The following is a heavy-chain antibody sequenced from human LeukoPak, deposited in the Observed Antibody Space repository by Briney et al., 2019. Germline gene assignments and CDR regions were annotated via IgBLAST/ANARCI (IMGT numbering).Heavy chain of an antibody. D-gene: IGHD3-10*01. CDR3: ARGGSGGVCNY. V-gene: IGHV1-18*01. J-gene: IGHJ4*02. CDR2: IRAYNGNT. Sequence: APLKVSCKASGYTFTSYGISCVRQAPGQGLEWMGWIRAYNGNTNYAQKFQGRVTMTTDTSTSTAYMELRSLRSDDTAVYYCARGGSGGVCNYWGQGTLVTVSS. CDR1: GYTFTSYG.